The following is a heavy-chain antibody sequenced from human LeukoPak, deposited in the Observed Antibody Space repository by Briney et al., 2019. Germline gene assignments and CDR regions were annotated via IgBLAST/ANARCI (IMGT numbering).Heavy chain of an antibody. Sequence: GGSLRLSCVASGFTFSNYGMHWVRQAPGKGLEWVAIIWFDGSDKYYADSVKGRFTISRDNSKNTLYLQMNSLRAEDTAVYYCAKTAADDYYYYGMDVWGQGTTVTVSS. CDR3: AKTAADDYYYYGMDV. D-gene: IGHD6-13*01. CDR1: GFTFSNYG. V-gene: IGHV3-30*02. CDR2: IWFDGSDK. J-gene: IGHJ6*02.